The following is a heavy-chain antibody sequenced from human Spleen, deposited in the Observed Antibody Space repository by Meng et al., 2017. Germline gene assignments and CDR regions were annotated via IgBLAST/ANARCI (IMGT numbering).Heavy chain of an antibody. CDR1: GVSFSGYY. CDR3: ARGLLLAALRN. CDR2: INHSGGT. D-gene: IGHD6-6*01. J-gene: IGHJ4*02. V-gene: IGHV4-34*01. Sequence: QVQLHQGGAGLLKPSETLSLTCAVYGVSFSGYYWSWIRQPPGKGLEWIGEINHSGGTNYNPSLKSRVTISVDMSKNQFSLKLSSVTAADTAVYYCARGLLLAALRNWGQGTLVTVSS.